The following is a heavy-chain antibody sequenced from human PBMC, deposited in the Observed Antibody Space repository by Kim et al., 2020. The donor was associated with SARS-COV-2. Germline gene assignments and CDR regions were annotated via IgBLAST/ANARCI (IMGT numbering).Heavy chain of an antibody. CDR3: ARLLVDTAMLVYYYYGMDV. D-gene: IGHD5-18*01. CDR1: GFSLSTSGMC. V-gene: IGHV2-70*01. CDR2: IDWDDDK. Sequence: SGPTLVNPTPTLTLTCTFSGFSLSTSGMCVSWIRQPPGKALEWLALIDWDDDKYYSTSLKTRLTISKDTSKNQVVLTMTNMDPVDTATYYCARLLVDTAMLVYYYYGMDVWGQGTTVTVSS. J-gene: IGHJ6*02.